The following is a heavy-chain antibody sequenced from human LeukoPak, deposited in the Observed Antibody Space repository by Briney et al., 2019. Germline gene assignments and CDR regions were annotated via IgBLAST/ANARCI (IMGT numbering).Heavy chain of an antibody. Sequence: TGGSLRLSCAASGFTVSKSGMSGGRQAPGEGLEWVSSISGRGGITYYADSVKGRFTISRNNSKNTIYLQMNSLRAEDTAVYSCANSGGSHDLDAFDIWGQGTMVTVSS. V-gene: IGHV3-23*01. J-gene: IGHJ3*02. CDR1: GFTVSKSG. CDR2: ISGRGGIT. D-gene: IGHD3-10*01. CDR3: ANSGGSHDLDAFDI.